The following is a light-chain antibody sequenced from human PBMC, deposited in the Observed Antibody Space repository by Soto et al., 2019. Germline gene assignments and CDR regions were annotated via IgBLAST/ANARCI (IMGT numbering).Light chain of an antibody. V-gene: IGLV1-40*01. Sequence: QSVLTQPPSVSGAPGQRVTISCTGSSSNIGAGYDVHWYQQLPGTAPKLLMYGNSNRPSGVPVRFSGSKSGTSASLAITKLQAEDEADYYCQSYDSSLSVVFGGGTKVTVL. CDR2: GNS. J-gene: IGLJ2*01. CDR1: SSNIGAGYD. CDR3: QSYDSSLSVV.